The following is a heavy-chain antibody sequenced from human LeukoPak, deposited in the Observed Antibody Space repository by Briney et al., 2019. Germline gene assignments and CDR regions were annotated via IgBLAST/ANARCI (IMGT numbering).Heavy chain of an antibody. CDR3: GRAFPPLRTSSAGDL. J-gene: IGHJ1*01. CDR2: VSGRSSHV. D-gene: IGHD3-16*01. V-gene: IGHV3-21*01. CDR1: GFSFSDYD. Sequence: GGSLRLSCSASGFSFSDYDMNWVRQAPGKGLEWVSAVSGRSSHVYYGESVKGRFTISRDNAKNSLYLQLDSLGVEDTAVYYCGRAFPPLRTSSAGDLWGQGTLVTVSS.